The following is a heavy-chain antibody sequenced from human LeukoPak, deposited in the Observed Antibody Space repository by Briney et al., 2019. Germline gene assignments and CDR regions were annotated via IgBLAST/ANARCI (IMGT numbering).Heavy chain of an antibody. CDR1: GASFSGYY. V-gene: IGHV4-34*01. J-gene: IGHJ4*02. D-gene: IGHD2-2*01. CDR3: ARSLPYCSSTSCYSPPDY. CDR2: INHSGST. Sequence: SETLSLTCAVYGASFSGYYWSWIRQPPGKGLEWIGEINHSGSTNYNPSLKSRVTISVDTSKNQFSLKLSSVTAADTAVYYCARSLPYCSSTSCYSPPDYWGQGTLVTVSS.